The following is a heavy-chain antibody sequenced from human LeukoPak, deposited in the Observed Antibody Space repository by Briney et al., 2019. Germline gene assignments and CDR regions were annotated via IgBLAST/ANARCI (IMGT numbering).Heavy chain of an antibody. Sequence: GASVKVSCKASGFTFTSSAMQWVRQARGQRLEWIGWIVVGSGNTNYAQKFQERVTITRDMSTSTAYMELSSLRSEDTAVYYCAAPDYGGNSMGYWGQGTLVTVSS. CDR2: IVVGSGNT. D-gene: IGHD4-23*01. CDR3: AAPDYGGNSMGY. J-gene: IGHJ4*02. V-gene: IGHV1-58*02. CDR1: GFTFTSSA.